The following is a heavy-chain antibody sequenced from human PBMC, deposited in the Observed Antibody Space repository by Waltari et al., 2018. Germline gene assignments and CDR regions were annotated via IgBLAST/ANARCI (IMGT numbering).Heavy chain of an antibody. CDR3: ARDPRVDPVIAANAFDL. J-gene: IGHJ3*01. Sequence: EVQLVQSGGGLVQPGGSLRLSCAASGFTFSTYEMHWVRQAPGRGLEWISYIDGTCSTKYYADSVQGRFTISRDNAKGLVYLEINNLRAEDTAGYYCARDPRVDPVIAANAFDLWGQGTMVTVSS. D-gene: IGHD3-22*01. V-gene: IGHV3-48*03. CDR2: IDGTCSTK. CDR1: GFTFSTYE.